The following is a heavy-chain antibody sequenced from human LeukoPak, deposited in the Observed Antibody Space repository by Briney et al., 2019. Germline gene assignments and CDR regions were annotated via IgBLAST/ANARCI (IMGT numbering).Heavy chain of an antibody. CDR1: GFTFSRNS. CDR3: ARDLMGIAYRGAFYY. J-gene: IGHJ4*02. CDR2: ISSSSDTI. Sequence: GGSLRLSCAASGFTFSRNSMNWVRQAPGKGLEWSSYISSSSDTIYEAESVKGRFIISRDNAKQSLYLQMNSLRVEDTAVYYCARDLMGIAYRGAFYYWGQGTLVTVSS. V-gene: IGHV3-48*04. D-gene: IGHD6-13*01.